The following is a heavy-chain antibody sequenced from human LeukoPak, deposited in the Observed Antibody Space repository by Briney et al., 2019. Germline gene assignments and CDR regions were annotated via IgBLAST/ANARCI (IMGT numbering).Heavy chain of an antibody. J-gene: IGHJ4*02. CDR2: ISPTGSTT. CDR1: GFSFSGHW. V-gene: IGHV3-74*01. CDR3: ARGPNSNWFGLDS. D-gene: IGHD6-13*01. Sequence: PGGSLRLSCTASGFSFSGHWMHWARQLPGKGLVWVSRISPTGSTTSYADSVKGRFTVSRDNAKNTLYLQVNNLRAEDTAVYYCARGPNSNWFGLDSWGQGTLLTVSS.